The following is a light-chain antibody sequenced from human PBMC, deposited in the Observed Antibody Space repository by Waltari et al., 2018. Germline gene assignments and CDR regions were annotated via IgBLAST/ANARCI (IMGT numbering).Light chain of an antibody. CDR2: SNN. Sequence: QSELTQPPSVSGAAGRRVPISCTGSSSNIGAGYEVHWYQHLPRKAPRLLIFSNNNRPSGAPDRFSASKSGTSASLAITGLLADDEGDYYCTSYDRGLRDLVFGGGTKLTVL. CDR3: TSYDRGLRDLV. V-gene: IGLV1-40*01. CDR1: SSNIGAGYE. J-gene: IGLJ2*01.